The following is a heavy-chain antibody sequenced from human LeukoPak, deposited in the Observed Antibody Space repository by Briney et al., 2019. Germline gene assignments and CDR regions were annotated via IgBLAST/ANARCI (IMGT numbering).Heavy chain of an antibody. Sequence: GRPLRLSCAASGFTFSSSWLSWVRQSPGKARKGGANIKHDSSEKYYGDSVKGRFTISRDNARNSLYLQMNSLTASDPAVYYCARYIWNAKGDYDDGGEGTLVTVS. CDR2: IKHDSSEK. J-gene: IGHJ4*02. V-gene: IGHV3-7*05. CDR3: ARYIWNAKGDYDD. D-gene: IGHD1-20*01. CDR1: GFTFSSSW.